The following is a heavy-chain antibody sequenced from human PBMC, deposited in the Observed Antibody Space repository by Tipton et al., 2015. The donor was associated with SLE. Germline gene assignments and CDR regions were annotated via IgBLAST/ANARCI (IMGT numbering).Heavy chain of an antibody. Sequence: TLSLTCTVSGGSISSGSYYWSWIRQPAGKGLEWIGYIYTSGSTNYNPSLKSRVTISVDTSKNQFSLKLSSVTAADTAVYYCARAGIVYSSSWFEYFDYWGREPWSPSPQ. V-gene: IGHV4-61*09. CDR1: GGSISSGSYY. CDR3: ARAGIVYSSSWFEYFDY. D-gene: IGHD6-13*01. J-gene: IGHJ4*02. CDR2: IYTSGST.